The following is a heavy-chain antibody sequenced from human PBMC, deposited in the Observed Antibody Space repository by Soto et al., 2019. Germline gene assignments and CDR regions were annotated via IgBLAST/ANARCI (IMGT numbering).Heavy chain of an antibody. J-gene: IGHJ4*02. V-gene: IGHV4-34*01. CDR2: INHSGTT. CDR1: GGSFSGYY. D-gene: IGHD6-13*01. Sequence: QAQLQQWGAGLLKPSETLSLTCAVYGGSFSGYYWSWIRQPPGKGLEWIGEINHSGTTNYNPSLKSRVTISVDTSKNQFSLKLRSVTSADMAVYFCARADSSSWWGGFDYWGQGTLVTVSS. CDR3: ARADSSSWWGGFDY.